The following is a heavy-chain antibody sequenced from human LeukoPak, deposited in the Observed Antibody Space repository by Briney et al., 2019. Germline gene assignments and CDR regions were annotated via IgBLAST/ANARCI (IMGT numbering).Heavy chain of an antibody. CDR1: GFTFSSYS. V-gene: IGHV3-21*01. J-gene: IGHJ6*04. CDR3: AELGITMIGGV. CDR2: ISSSSSYI. D-gene: IGHD3-10*02. Sequence: GGSLRLSCAASGFTFSSYSMNWVRQAPGKGLEWVSSISSSSSYIYYADSVKGRFTVSRDNAKNSVYLQMNSLRAEDTAVYYCAELGITMIGGVWGKGTTVTISS.